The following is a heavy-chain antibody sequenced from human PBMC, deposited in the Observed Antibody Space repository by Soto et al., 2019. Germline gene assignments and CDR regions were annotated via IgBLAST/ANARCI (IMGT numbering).Heavy chain of an antibody. V-gene: IGHV3-23*01. CDR1: GFTFSSYS. CDR3: ARPDPGGFDP. Sequence: HPGGSLRLSCEGSGFTFSSYSMSWGRQAPGKGLEWVSTISGSDGSTYYADFVKGRFTISRDNSKNTLYFQMDSLRAEDTAVYFCARPDPGGFDPWGQGTLLTVSS. CDR2: ISGSDGST. D-gene: IGHD3-10*01. J-gene: IGHJ5*02.